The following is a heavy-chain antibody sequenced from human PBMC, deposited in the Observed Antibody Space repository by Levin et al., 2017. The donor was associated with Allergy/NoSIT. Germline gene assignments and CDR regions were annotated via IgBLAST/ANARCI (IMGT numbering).Heavy chain of an antibody. J-gene: IGHJ4*02. Sequence: SETLSLTCTVSGGSISSYYWSWIRQPPGKGLEWIGYIYYSGSTNYNPSLKSRVTISVDTSKNQFSLKLSSVTAADTAVYYCARGPSSGWYHEAIDYWGQGTLVTVSS. V-gene: IGHV4-59*01. CDR3: ARGPSSGWYHEAIDY. CDR2: IYYSGST. CDR1: GGSISSYY. D-gene: IGHD6-19*01.